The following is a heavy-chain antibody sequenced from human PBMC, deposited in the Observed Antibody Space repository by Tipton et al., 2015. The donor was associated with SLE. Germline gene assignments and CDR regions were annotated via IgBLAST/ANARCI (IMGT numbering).Heavy chain of an antibody. J-gene: IGHJ4*02. CDR1: GFTFSSYS. Sequence: SLRLSCAASGFTFSSYSMNWVRQAPGKGLEWVSSISSSSSYIYYADSVKGRFTISRDNSKNTLYLQMNSLRAEDTAVYYCAKGAEIFGVENFDYWGQGTLVTVSS. D-gene: IGHD3-3*01. CDR2: ISSSSSYI. V-gene: IGHV3-21*04. CDR3: AKGAEIFGVENFDY.